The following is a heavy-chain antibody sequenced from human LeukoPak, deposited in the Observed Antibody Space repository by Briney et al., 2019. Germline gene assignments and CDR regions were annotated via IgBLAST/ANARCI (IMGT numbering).Heavy chain of an antibody. CDR3: ARRYSGYDSGFSGGRKDAFDI. J-gene: IGHJ3*02. Sequence: QPGGSPRLSCAASGFTFSSYAMHWVRQAPGKGLEWVAVISYDGSNKYYADSVKGRFTISRDNSKNTLYLQMNSLRAEDTAVYYCARRYSGYDSGFSGGRKDAFDIWGQGTMVTVSS. V-gene: IGHV3-30*04. D-gene: IGHD5-12*01. CDR2: ISYDGSNK. CDR1: GFTFSSYA.